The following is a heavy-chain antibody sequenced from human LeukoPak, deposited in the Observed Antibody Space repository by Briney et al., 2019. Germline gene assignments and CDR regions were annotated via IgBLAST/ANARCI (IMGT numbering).Heavy chain of an antibody. V-gene: IGHV4-30-4*01. J-gene: IGHJ4*02. D-gene: IGHD2/OR15-2a*01. CDR2: IYYSGST. CDR3: ARAPNIGENLLDY. CDR1: GGSISSGDYY. Sequence: SPSQTLSLTCTVSGGSISSGDYYWSWIRQPPGKGLEWIGYIYYSGSTYYNPSLKSRVTISVDTSKNQFSLKLSSVTAADTAAYYCARAPNIGENLLDYWGQGTLVTVSS.